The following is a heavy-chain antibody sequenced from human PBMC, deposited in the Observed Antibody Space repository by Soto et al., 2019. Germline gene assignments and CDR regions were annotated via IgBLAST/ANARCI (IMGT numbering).Heavy chain of an antibody. J-gene: IGHJ6*02. CDR1: GGTFSSYA. V-gene: IGHV1-69*13. Sequence: SVKVSCKASGGTFSSYAISWVRQASGQGLEWMGGIIPIFGTANYAQKFQGRVTITADESTSTAYMELSSLRSEDTAVYYCARAYSSSWYNYYYYYGMDVWGQGTTVTVSS. CDR3: ARAYSSSWYNYYYYYGMDV. CDR2: IIPIFGTA. D-gene: IGHD6-13*01.